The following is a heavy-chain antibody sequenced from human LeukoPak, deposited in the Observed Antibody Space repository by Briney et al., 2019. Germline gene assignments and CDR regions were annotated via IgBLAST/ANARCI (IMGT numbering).Heavy chain of an antibody. V-gene: IGHV1-8*03. CDR1: GYTFTNYD. J-gene: IGHJ4*02. Sequence: GPVKVSCKTSGYTFTNYDINWVRQATGQGLEWMGWMNPNSGNTGYAQKFQGRVTITRDTSISTAYMELRSLRSDDTAVYYCARWALYDYVWGSYRYSFYFDYWGQGTLVTVSS. D-gene: IGHD3-16*02. CDR3: ARWALYDYVWGSYRYSFYFDY. CDR2: MNPNSGNT.